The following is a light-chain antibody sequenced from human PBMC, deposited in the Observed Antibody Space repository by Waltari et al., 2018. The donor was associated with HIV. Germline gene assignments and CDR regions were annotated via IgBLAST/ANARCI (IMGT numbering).Light chain of an antibody. V-gene: IGLV2-8*01. Sequence: QSALTQPPSTSGSPGQSVTISCTGTSSDIGGYNYVSWYQQRAGKAPKLMIFEVSKRPSGVPDRFSGSKSANPASLTISGLQAEDEAEYYCSSYAGSSNFYVFGTGTTVTV. CDR2: EVS. CDR1: SSDIGGYNY. CDR3: SSYAGSSNFYV. J-gene: IGLJ1*01.